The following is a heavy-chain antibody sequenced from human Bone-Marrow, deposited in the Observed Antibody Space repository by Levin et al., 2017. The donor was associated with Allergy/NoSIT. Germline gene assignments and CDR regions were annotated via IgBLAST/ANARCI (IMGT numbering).Heavy chain of an antibody. D-gene: IGHD2-21*02. V-gene: IGHV3-43D*04. CDR1: GLTFDDFA. CDR2: ISWDGIST. Sequence: LSLTCAASGLTFDDFAMQWFRQTPGKGLEWVSLISWDGISTYYADSVKGRFTISRDNRKNSLYLQMNSLRPEDTALYYCAKDLITFCGGDCFSPPDYWGQGTLVTVSS. CDR3: AKDLITFCGGDCFSPPDY. J-gene: IGHJ4*02.